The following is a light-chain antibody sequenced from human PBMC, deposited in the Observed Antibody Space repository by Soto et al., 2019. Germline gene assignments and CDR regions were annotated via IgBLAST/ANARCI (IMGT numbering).Light chain of an antibody. CDR2: DAS. V-gene: IGKV3-11*01. J-gene: IGKJ5*01. CDR3: QQRSNWPPIT. Sequence: EIVMTQSPATLSLSPGERATLSWRASQSVSSYLAWYQQEPGQAPRLLIYDASNRATGIPARFSGSGSGTDFTLTISSLEPEDFAVYYCQQRSNWPPITFGQGTRLEIK. CDR1: QSVSSY.